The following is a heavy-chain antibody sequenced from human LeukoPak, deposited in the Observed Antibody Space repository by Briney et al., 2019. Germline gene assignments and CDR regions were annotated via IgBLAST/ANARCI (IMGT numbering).Heavy chain of an antibody. CDR2: IYYSGST. CDR3: ARGVSRDGYIY. CDR1: GGSISSGGYY. J-gene: IGHJ4*02. Sequence: SETLSLTCTVSGGSISSGGYYWSWIRQHPGKGLEWIGYIYYSGSTYYNPSLKSRVTISVDTSKNQSSLKLSSVTAADTAVYYCARGVSRDGYIYWGQGTLVTVSS. V-gene: IGHV4-31*03. D-gene: IGHD5-24*01.